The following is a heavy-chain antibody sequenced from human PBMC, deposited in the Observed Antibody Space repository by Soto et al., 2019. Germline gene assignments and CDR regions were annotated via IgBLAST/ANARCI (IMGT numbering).Heavy chain of an antibody. CDR3: ARFRYYDILTGYYFASFDL. V-gene: IGHV4-31*03. CDR1: GGSINTGGHY. CDR2: IYYTGST. D-gene: IGHD3-9*01. J-gene: IGHJ4*02. Sequence: QVQLQESGPGQVKPSQTLSLTCTVSGGSINTGGHYWSWIRQHPGKGLEWIANIYYTGSTYYNPSLKSRVIISVDMSKTKVSLNLNSVTAADTAVYYCARFRYYDILTGYYFASFDLWGQGTLVTVSS.